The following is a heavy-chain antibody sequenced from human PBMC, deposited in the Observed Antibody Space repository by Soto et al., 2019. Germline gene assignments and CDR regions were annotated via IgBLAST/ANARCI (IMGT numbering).Heavy chain of an antibody. CDR1: GYTFTSYG. D-gene: IGHD3-10*01. Sequence: ASVKVSCKASGYTFTSYGISWVRQAPGQGLEWMGWISAYNGNTNYAQKLQGRVTTTTDTSTSTAYMELRSLRSDDTAVYYCARDAPMMLDWGITMPIGVSPFDYWGQGTLVTVSS. CDR3: ARDAPMMLDWGITMPIGVSPFDY. CDR2: ISAYNGNT. J-gene: IGHJ4*02. V-gene: IGHV1-18*01.